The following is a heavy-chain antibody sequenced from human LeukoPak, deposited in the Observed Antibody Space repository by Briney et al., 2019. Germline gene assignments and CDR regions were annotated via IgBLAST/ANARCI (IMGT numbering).Heavy chain of an antibody. CDR1: GYTFTSYG. CDR3: AREDYGSGSYGFDP. V-gene: IGHV1-18*01. D-gene: IGHD3-10*01. CDR2: ISAYNGNT. J-gene: IGHJ5*02. Sequence: GASVKVSCEASGYTFTSYGISWVRQAPGQGLEWMGWISAYNGNTNYAQKLQGRVTITTDTSTSTAYMELRSLRSDDTAVYYCAREDYGSGSYGFDPWGQGNLVTVSS.